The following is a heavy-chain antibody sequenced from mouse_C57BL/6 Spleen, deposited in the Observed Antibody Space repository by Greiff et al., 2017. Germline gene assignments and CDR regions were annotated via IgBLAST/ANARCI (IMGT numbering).Heavy chain of an antibody. Sequence: EVQLVESGGGLVKPGGSLKLSCAASGFTFSDYGMHWVRQAPEKGLEWVAYISSGHSTIYYADTVKGRFTISRDNAKNTLFLQMTSLMSEDTAMYYCAMCDYVYFDYWGQGTTLTVSS. V-gene: IGHV5-17*01. CDR2: ISSGHSTI. CDR3: AMCDYVYFDY. J-gene: IGHJ2*01. D-gene: IGHD2-4*01. CDR1: GFTFSDYG.